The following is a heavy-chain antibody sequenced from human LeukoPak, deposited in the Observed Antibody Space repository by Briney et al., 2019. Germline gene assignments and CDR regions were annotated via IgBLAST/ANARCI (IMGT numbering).Heavy chain of an antibody. D-gene: IGHD3-22*01. V-gene: IGHV4-39*02. Sequence: SETLSLTCSVSGGSISSNYNYWGWIRQPPGKGLEWIGSIFYDGNTFYSPSLRSRVSISVDTSKNHCSLKLNSVTAADTAVYYCARGQPTFNYHDSGGPYSFYFDYWGPGTLVTVSS. J-gene: IGHJ4*02. CDR2: IFYDGNT. CDR1: GGSISSNYNY. CDR3: ARGQPTFNYHDSGGPYSFYFDY.